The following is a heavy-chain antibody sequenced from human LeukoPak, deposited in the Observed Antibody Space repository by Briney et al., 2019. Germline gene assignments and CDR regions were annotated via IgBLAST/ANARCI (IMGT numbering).Heavy chain of an antibody. V-gene: IGHV4-34*01. J-gene: IGHJ6*04. D-gene: IGHD5-18*01. Sequence: SETLSLTCAVYGGSFNGYYWSWIRQPPGKGLEWIGSFYYSGSTYYNPSLKSRVTISVDTSKNQFSLKLSSVTAADTAVYYCAKDVSYDPKGVWGKGTTVTVSS. CDR3: AKDVSYDPKGV. CDR2: FYYSGST. CDR1: GGSFNGYY.